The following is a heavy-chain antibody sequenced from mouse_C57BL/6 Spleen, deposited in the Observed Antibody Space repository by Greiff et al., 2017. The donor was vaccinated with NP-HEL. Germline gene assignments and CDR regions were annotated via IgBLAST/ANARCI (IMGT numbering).Heavy chain of an antibody. D-gene: IGHD1-1*02. CDR1: GYAFSSSW. CDR2: IYPGDGDT. J-gene: IGHJ2*01. Sequence: VQLQQSGPELVKPGASVKISCKASGYAFSSSWMNWVKQRPGKGLEWIGRIYPGDGDTNYNGKFKGKATLTADKSSSTAYMQLSSLTSDDSAVYFCAKWYYFDYWGQGTTLTVSS. CDR3: AKWYYFDY. V-gene: IGHV1-82*01.